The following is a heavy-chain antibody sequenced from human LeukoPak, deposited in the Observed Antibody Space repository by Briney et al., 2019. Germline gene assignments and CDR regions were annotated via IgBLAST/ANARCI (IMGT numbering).Heavy chain of an antibody. CDR1: GFTFSNYA. V-gene: IGHV4-59*04. CDR3: ARRGPSDASTSYFFDY. J-gene: IGHJ4*02. D-gene: IGHD2-21*01. Sequence: GSLRLSCAASGFTFSNYAMNWVRQAPGKGLEWIGCIYYNGSPYYNPSLKSRVTVSADTAKNQFSLKVNSVTATDTAVYYCARRGPSDASTSYFFDYWGQGVLVTVSS. CDR2: IYYNGSP.